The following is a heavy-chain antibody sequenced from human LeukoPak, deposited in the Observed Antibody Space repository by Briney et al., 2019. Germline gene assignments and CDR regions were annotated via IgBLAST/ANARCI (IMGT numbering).Heavy chain of an antibody. D-gene: IGHD6-19*01. CDR1: GFTFSIYW. V-gene: IGHV3-74*01. CDR2: INGDESKT. J-gene: IGHJ4*02. CDR3: ARDTIAVAGDLDY. Sequence: GVLRLSCAASGFTFSIYWMHWVRQAPGKGLVWVSRINGDESKTDYADSVKGRFTISRDNAKNTLYLRMNSLRGEDTAVYYCARDTIAVAGDLDYWGQGTLVTVSS.